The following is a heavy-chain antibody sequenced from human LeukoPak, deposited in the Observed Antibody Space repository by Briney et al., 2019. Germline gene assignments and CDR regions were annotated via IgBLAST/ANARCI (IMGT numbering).Heavy chain of an antibody. V-gene: IGHV1-69*05. D-gene: IGHD6-13*01. CDR3: ARGPPTAHSSRWSYYYYFMDV. CDR1: GGTFSSYA. J-gene: IGHJ6*03. Sequence: GSSVKVSCKASGGTFSSYAISWVRQAPGQGLEWMGGIIPTFGTANYAQKFQGRVTITTDESTSTAYMELSSRRSDDTAVYYCARGPPTAHSSRWSYYYYFMDVWGKGTTVTVSS. CDR2: IIPTFGTA.